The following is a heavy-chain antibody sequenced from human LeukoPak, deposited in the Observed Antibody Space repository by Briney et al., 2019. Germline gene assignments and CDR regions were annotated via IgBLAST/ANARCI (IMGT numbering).Heavy chain of an antibody. J-gene: IGHJ4*02. CDR1: GFTFSSYA. D-gene: IGHD3-22*01. CDR3: ANLYDSSGYGGNY. CDR2: ISGSGGST. Sequence: PGGSLRLSCAASGFTFSSYAMSWVRQAPGKGLEWVSAISGSGGSTYYADSVKGRFTISRDNSKNTLYLQMNSLRAEDTAVYYCANLYDSSGYGGNYWGQGTLVTISS. V-gene: IGHV3-23*01.